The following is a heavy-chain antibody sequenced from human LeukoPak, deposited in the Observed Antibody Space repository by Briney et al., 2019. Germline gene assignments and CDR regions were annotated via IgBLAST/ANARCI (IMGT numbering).Heavy chain of an antibody. V-gene: IGHV1-46*02. CDR2: IDPSGGST. Sequence: ASVKVSCKASRYRFNSYYMHWVQQAPGQEVEWMGIIDPSGGSTSYAQKFQGRVTMAKDTSTNTVYMELSSLISEETAVYYWATEGVGSTSSSSPDYWGQGTLVTVSS. CDR1: RYRFNSYY. D-gene: IGHD1-26*01. CDR3: ATEGVGSTSSSSPDY. J-gene: IGHJ4*02.